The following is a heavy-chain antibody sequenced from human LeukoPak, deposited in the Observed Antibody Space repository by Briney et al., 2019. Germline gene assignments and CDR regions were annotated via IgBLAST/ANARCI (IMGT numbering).Heavy chain of an antibody. J-gene: IGHJ5*02. CDR2: IYYSGST. CDR1: GGSISSYY. D-gene: IGHD3-3*01. V-gene: IGHV4-59*12. Sequence: PSETLSLTCTVSGGSISSYYWSWIRQPPGKGLEWVGYIYYSGSTNYNPSLKSRVTISVDTSKNQFSLKLSSVTAADTAVYYCARGGLRFLEWPFDPWGQGTLVTVSS. CDR3: ARGGLRFLEWPFDP.